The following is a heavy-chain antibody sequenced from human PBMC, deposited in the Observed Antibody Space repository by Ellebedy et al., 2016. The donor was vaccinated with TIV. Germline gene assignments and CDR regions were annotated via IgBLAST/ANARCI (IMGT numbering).Heavy chain of an antibody. CDR3: ARDLSFDY. Sequence: ASVKVSCKASGYTFTSYGISWVRQAPGQGLEWMGWISAYNGNTNYAQKLQGRVTMTRDTSTGTVNMELTSLRSEDTAVYYCARDLSFDYWGQGTLVTVSS. J-gene: IGHJ4*02. CDR2: ISAYNGNT. V-gene: IGHV1-18*04. D-gene: IGHD2/OR15-2a*01. CDR1: GYTFTSYG.